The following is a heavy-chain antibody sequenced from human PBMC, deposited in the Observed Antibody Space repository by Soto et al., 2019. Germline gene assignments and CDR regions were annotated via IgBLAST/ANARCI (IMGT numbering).Heavy chain of an antibody. CDR2: IYSGGST. CDR1: GFTVSSNY. J-gene: IGHJ4*02. CDR3: ATPGYSYGGSILY. Sequence: EVQLVESGGGLIQPGGSLRLSCAASGFTVSSNYMSWVRQAPGKGLEWVSVIYSGGSTYYADSVKGRFTISRDNSKNTLYLQMNSLRAEDTAVYYCATPGYSYGGSILYWFQGTMVTVSS. V-gene: IGHV3-53*01. D-gene: IGHD5-18*01.